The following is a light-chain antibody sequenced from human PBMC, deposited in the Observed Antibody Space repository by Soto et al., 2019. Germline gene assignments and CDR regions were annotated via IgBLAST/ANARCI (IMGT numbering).Light chain of an antibody. CDR2: AAS. CDR3: QQYYSYPWYT. Sequence: AIRMTQSPSSFSASTGDRVTITCRASQGISSYLAWYQQKPGKAPKLLIYAASTLQSGVPSRFSGSGSGTDFTLTIICLHSEDFATNYCQQYYSYPWYTFGQGTKLEIK. J-gene: IGKJ2*01. V-gene: IGKV1-8*01. CDR1: QGISSY.